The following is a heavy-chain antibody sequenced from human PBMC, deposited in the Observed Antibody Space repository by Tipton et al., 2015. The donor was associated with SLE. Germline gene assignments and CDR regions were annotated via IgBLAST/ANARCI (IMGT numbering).Heavy chain of an antibody. Sequence: TLSLTCTVSGGSLTGHYWSWFRQPPGTGLEWIGYTHYSGSTKYNPPLKSRLPISLDTSTNQSSLQLRSVTAGDTAVYYCASLGVAGAEYFHHWGQGTLVTVSS. J-gene: IGHJ1*01. CDR1: GGSLTGHY. CDR2: THYSGST. V-gene: IGHV4-59*11. D-gene: IGHD6-19*01. CDR3: ASLGVAGAEYFHH.